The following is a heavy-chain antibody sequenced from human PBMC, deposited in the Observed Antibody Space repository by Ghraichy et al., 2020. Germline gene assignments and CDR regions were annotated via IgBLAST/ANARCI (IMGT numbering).Heavy chain of an antibody. V-gene: IGHV4-39*01. CDR2: IYYSGST. Sequence: SETLSLTCSVSGGSISSSSFYWGWIRQPPGKGLEWIGSIYYSGSTYYNPSLKSRVTISVDTSKNQFSLKLSSVTAADTAVYYCAIQVGMDVWGQGTTVTVSS. CDR1: GGSISSSSFY. J-gene: IGHJ6*02. D-gene: IGHD1-26*01. CDR3: AIQVGMDV.